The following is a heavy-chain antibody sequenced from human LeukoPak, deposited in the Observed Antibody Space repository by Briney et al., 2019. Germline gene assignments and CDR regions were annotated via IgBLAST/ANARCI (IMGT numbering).Heavy chain of an antibody. D-gene: IGHD2-15*01. V-gene: IGHV1-18*04. J-gene: IGHJ4*02. Sequence: GASVKVSFKSSGFIFTSYDITWVRQAPGQGLEGMGWITAYNGNTKYAQKFQGRVTMTTDTYTSTAYMDLRSLRSDDTAVYYCASLYSRNTLDSWGQGTLVTVSS. CDR1: GFIFTSYD. CDR2: ITAYNGNT. CDR3: ASLYSRNTLDS.